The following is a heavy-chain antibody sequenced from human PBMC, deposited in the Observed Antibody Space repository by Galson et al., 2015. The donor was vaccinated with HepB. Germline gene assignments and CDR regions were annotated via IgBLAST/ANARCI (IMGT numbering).Heavy chain of an antibody. V-gene: IGHV3-23*01. CDR3: AKVDYDYWFFDL. CDR1: GFNFSNYA. J-gene: IGHJ2*01. Sequence: SLRLSCAASGFNFSNYAMIWVRQAPGKGLEWVSAIGGSGVMTYYADSVQGRFTISRDNSKNHLSLQMNSLRAEDTAIYYCAKVDYDYWFFDLWGRGTVVTVSS. D-gene: IGHD4-17*01. CDR2: IGGSGVMT.